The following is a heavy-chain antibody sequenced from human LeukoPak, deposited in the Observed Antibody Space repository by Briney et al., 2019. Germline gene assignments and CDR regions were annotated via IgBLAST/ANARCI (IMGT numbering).Heavy chain of an antibody. V-gene: IGHV3-30-3*01. Sequence: GRSLRLSCAASGFTFSSYAMHWVRQAPGKGLEWVAVISYDGSNKYYADSVKGRFTISRDNAKNSLYLQMNSLRAEDTAVYYCARDRHGVYSGSGSYPFDYWGQGTLVTVSS. CDR2: ISYDGSNK. J-gene: IGHJ4*02. CDR3: ARDRHGVYSGSGSYPFDY. CDR1: GFTFSSYA. D-gene: IGHD3-10*01.